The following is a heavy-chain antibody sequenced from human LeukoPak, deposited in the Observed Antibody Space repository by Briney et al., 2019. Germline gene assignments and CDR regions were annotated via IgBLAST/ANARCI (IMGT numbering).Heavy chain of an antibody. J-gene: IGHJ4*02. CDR3: ASKMATPDPDY. CDR2: IWYDGSNK. Sequence: GGSLRLSCAASGFTFSSYGMHWVRQAPGKGLEWVAVIWYDGSNKYYADSVKGRFTISRDNSKNTLYLQMNSLRAEDTAVYYCASKMATPDPDYWGQGTLVTVSS. CDR1: GFTFSSYG. V-gene: IGHV3-30*02. D-gene: IGHD5-24*01.